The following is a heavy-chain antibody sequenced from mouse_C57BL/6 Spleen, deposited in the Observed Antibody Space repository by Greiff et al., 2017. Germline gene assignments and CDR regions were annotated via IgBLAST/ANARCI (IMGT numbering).Heavy chain of an antibody. Sequence: VQLQQPGTELVKPGASVKLSCKASGYTFTSYWMHWVKQRPGHGLEWIGNINPSNGGTNYNEKFKSKATLTVDKSSSTAYMQLSSLTSEDSAVYYCARDGSSYSWFAYWGQGTLVTVSA. D-gene: IGHD1-1*01. V-gene: IGHV1-53*01. CDR2: INPSNGGT. CDR1: GYTFTSYW. J-gene: IGHJ3*01. CDR3: ARDGSSYSWFAY.